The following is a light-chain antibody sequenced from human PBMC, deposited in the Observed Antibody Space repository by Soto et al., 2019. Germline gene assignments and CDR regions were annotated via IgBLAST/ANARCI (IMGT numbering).Light chain of an antibody. CDR2: GAS. J-gene: IGKJ1*01. V-gene: IGKV3-20*01. CDR3: QQYGSSPWT. CDR1: QSVSSSY. Sequence: EIVLPQSPGTLSLSPGESAPLSYRASQSVSSSYLAWYQQKPGQAPRLLIYGASSRATGIPDRFSGSGSGTDFTLTISRLEPEDFAVYYCQQYGSSPWTFGQGTKVDIK.